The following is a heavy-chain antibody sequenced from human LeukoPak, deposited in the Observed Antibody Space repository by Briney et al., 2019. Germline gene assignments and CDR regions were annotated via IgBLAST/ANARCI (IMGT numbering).Heavy chain of an antibody. Sequence: GGSLRLSCAASGFTFSSYSMNWVRQAPGKGLEWVSSISSSSSYIYYADSVKGRFTISRDNAKNSLYLQMNSLRAEDTAVYYCARGQPMATSENWGQGTLVTVSS. CDR2: ISSSSSYI. CDR1: GFTFSSYS. CDR3: ARGQPMATSEN. V-gene: IGHV3-21*01. J-gene: IGHJ4*02. D-gene: IGHD5-24*01.